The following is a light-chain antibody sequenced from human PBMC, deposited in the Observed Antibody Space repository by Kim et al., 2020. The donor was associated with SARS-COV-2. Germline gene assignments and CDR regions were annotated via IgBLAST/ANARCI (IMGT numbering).Light chain of an antibody. CDR3: QQYNNWPIT. Sequence: VSSGQRAPLSCTASQSFSINLAGYQQKPGQAPRLLIYGASTMATGIPASFSGSGSGTEFPLTISSLQSEDFAVYYCQQYNNWPITFGQGTRLEIK. V-gene: IGKV3-15*01. CDR1: QSFSIN. CDR2: GAS. J-gene: IGKJ5*01.